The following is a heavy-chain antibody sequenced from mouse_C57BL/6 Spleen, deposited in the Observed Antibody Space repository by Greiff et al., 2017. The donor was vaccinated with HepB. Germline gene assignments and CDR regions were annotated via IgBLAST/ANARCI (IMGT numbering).Heavy chain of an antibody. CDR2: IRSKSNNYAT. D-gene: IGHD1-1*01. CDR1: GFSFNTYA. CDR3: VRDDYYGSSPAWFAY. J-gene: IGHJ3*01. Sequence: EVKLMESGGGLVQPKGSLKLSCAASGFSFNTYAMNWVRQAPGKGLEWVARIRSKSNNYATYYADSVKDRFTISRDDSESMLYLQMNNLKTEDTAMYYCVRDDYYGSSPAWFAYWGQGTLVTVSA. V-gene: IGHV10-1*01.